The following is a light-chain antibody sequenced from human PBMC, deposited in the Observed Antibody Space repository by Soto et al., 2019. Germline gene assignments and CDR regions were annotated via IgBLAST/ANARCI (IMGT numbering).Light chain of an antibody. Sequence: IPMTQSPSTLSASVGDRVTMTCRASETINNWLAWYQQKPGIAPKLLIFDASTLESGVPSRFSGRGSETEFTLTISSLQPDDFATYYCQQYNSYSPATFGQGTKVDIK. CDR1: ETINNW. CDR3: QQYNSYSPAT. CDR2: DAS. V-gene: IGKV1-5*01. J-gene: IGKJ1*01.